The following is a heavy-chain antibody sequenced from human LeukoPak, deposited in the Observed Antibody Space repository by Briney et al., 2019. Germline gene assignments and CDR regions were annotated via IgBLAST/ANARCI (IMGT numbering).Heavy chain of an antibody. J-gene: IGHJ3*02. CDR3: ARTMFGDDAFDI. D-gene: IGHD3-10*02. V-gene: IGHV3-30*02. Sequence: GGSLRLSCAASGFTFSNYGMHWVRQAPGKGLEWVAFIRYDGSNKYYADSVKGRFTISRENAKNSLYLQMNSLRAGDTAVYYCARTMFGDDAFDIWGQGTMVTVSS. CDR1: GFTFSNYG. CDR2: IRYDGSNK.